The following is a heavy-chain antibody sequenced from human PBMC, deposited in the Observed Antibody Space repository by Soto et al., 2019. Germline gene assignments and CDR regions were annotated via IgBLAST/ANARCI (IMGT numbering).Heavy chain of an antibody. CDR1: GYTFTSYY. D-gene: IGHD3-10*02. CDR2: VNPSGGST. Sequence: QVQLVQSGAAVKKPGASVNISCKASGYTFTSYYVHWVRQAPGQGLEWMRIVNPSGGSTSYAQKFQGRVTMTRDTSTSTVYMEMSSLTSEDTAVYYCARVRGDYVLYDYWGQGTLVTVSS. V-gene: IGHV1-46*01. CDR3: ARVRGDYVLYDY. J-gene: IGHJ4*02.